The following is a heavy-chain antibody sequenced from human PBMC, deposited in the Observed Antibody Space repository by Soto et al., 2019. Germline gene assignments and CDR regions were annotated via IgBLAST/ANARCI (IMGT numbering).Heavy chain of an antibody. CDR1: SDNVSSDYY. Sequence: PSETLSLTCSVSSDNVSSDYYWGWVRQPPGKGLEWIGSVYYSGSTYYNPSLKSRVTISVDTSKSQFSLKLSSVTAADTAVYYCARDPQGGYDVSDGMDVWGQGTTVTVSS. D-gene: IGHD5-12*01. V-gene: IGHV4-38-2*02. CDR3: ARDPQGGYDVSDGMDV. J-gene: IGHJ6*02. CDR2: VYYSGST.